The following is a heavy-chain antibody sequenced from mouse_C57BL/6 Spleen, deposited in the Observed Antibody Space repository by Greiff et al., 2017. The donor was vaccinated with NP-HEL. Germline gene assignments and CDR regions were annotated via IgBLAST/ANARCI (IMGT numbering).Heavy chain of an antibody. CDR1: GFTFSSYA. CDR3: ARAPDGYYLYWYFDV. V-gene: IGHV5-4*01. Sequence: EVQLVESGGGLVKPGGSLKLSCAASGFTFSSYAMSWVRQTPEKRLEWVATISDGGSYTYYPDNVKGRFTISRDNAKNNLYLQMSHLKSEDTAMYYCARAPDGYYLYWYFDVWGTGTTVTVSS. D-gene: IGHD2-3*01. CDR2: ISDGGSYT. J-gene: IGHJ1*03.